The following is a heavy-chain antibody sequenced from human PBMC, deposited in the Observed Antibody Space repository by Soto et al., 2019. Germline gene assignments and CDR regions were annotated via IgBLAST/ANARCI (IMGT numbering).Heavy chain of an antibody. V-gene: IGHV3-21*06. J-gene: IGHJ6*02. CDR3: ARYVGDRGVTMYGMDV. CDR2: ISTGRGHV. Sequence: PGGSLRLSCAASGFNFSSYSFNWVRQGPGKGLEWIASISTGRGHVFYAASVKGRFTISRDNAKNLLFLQMNSVRADDTAVYYCARYVGDRGVTMYGMDVWGQGTTVTVSS. CDR1: GFNFSSYS. D-gene: IGHD3-10*01.